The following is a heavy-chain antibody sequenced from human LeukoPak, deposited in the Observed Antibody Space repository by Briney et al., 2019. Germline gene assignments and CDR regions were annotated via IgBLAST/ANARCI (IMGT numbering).Heavy chain of an antibody. V-gene: IGHV4-34*01. J-gene: IGHJ6*03. Sequence: PSETLSCTCAGYGGSFSGYYWSWIRQPPGKRLEWIGEINHSGSTNYNPSLKSRVTISVDTSKNQFSVKLSSVTAADTAVYYCARGGDDYDFWSGYPPGHYYYYMDVWGKGTTVTVSS. CDR3: ARGGDDYDFWSGYPPGHYYYYMDV. D-gene: IGHD3-3*01. CDR1: GGSFSGYY. CDR2: INHSGST.